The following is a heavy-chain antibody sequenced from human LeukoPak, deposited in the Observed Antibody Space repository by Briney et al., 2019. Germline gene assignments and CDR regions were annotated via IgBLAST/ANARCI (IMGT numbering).Heavy chain of an antibody. CDR2: ISWNSGSI. CDR3: AKVDYGDTGYFDY. V-gene: IGHV3-9*01. D-gene: IGHD4-17*01. CDR1: GFTFSSYG. J-gene: IGHJ4*02. Sequence: GGSLRLSCAASGFTFSSYGMHWVRQAPGKGLEWVSGISWNSGSIGYADSVKGRFTISRDNAKNSLYLQMNSLRAEDTALYYCAKVDYGDTGYFDYWGQGTLVTVSS.